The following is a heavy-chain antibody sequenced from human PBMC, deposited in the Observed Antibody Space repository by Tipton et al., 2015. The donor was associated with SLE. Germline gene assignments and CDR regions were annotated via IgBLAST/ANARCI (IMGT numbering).Heavy chain of an antibody. CDR2: IYTSGST. V-gene: IGHV4-4*07. CDR1: GGSISSYY. D-gene: IGHD6-13*01. Sequence: LRLSCTVSGGSISSYYWSWIRQPAGKGLEWIGRIYTSGSTNYNPSLKSRVTISVDTSKNQFSLKLSSVTAADTAVYYCARDGGDSSSWFDAFDIWGQGTMVTVSS. J-gene: IGHJ3*02. CDR3: ARDGGDSSSWFDAFDI.